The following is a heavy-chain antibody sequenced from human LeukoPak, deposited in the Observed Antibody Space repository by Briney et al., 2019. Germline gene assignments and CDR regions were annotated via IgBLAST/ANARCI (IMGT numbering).Heavy chain of an antibody. CDR2: IHPDGKNT. Sequence: GGSLRLSCAASGFTFSNYWMDWVRQAPGKGLVWVSRIHPDGKNTAYAHSVKGRFTISRDNAKNSLYLQMNSLRAEDTAVYYCARNKLGISEKYMDVWGKGTRSPSP. CDR1: GFTFSNYW. D-gene: IGHD7-27*01. J-gene: IGHJ6*03. CDR3: ARNKLGISEKYMDV. V-gene: IGHV3-74*01.